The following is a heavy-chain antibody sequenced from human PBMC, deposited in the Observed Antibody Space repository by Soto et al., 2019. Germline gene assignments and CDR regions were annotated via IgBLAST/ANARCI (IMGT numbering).Heavy chain of an antibody. V-gene: IGHV3-7*03. J-gene: IGHJ5*02. D-gene: IGHD6-13*01. Sequence: GGSLRLSCAASGFTFSSYWMSWVRQAPGKGLEWVANIKQGGSEKYYVDSAKGRFTISRDNAKNSLYLQMNSLRAEDTAVYYCARPRTPSSWSHRGWFDPWGQGTLVTVSS. CDR1: GFTFSSYW. CDR2: IKQGGSEK. CDR3: ARPRTPSSWSHRGWFDP.